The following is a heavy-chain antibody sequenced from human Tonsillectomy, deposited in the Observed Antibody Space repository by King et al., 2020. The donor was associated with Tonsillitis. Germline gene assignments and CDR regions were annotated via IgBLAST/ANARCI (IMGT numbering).Heavy chain of an antibody. CDR1: GFSLSTTGEG. D-gene: IGHD2/OR15-2a*01. V-gene: IGHV2-5*01. CDR2: IYWNDNK. J-gene: IGHJ5*02. CDR3: AHRRNLSYRLGRFIYFHP. Sequence: TLKESGPALVKPTKTLTLTCTFSGFSLSTTGEGVGWIRQAPGKALEWLGHIYWNDNKEYRPSLNDRLTITKDTSRNQVVLTMTNMDPVDTATYYCAHRRNLSYRLGRFIYFHPWGQGTLVTVSS.